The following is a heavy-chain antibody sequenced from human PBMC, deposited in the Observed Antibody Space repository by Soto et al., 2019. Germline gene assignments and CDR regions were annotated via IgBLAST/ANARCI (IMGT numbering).Heavy chain of an antibody. D-gene: IGHD3-3*01. CDR3: ARDDAIFGAIPRMDI. J-gene: IGHJ6*02. V-gene: IGHV3-21*06. Sequence: LRLSCSASGFPFSTYTMYWVRQAPGKGLEWVSSITTGSSRNIFYADSVKGRFTISRDNANNILYLEMDNLRVEDTAVYYCARDDAIFGAIPRMDIWGQGTTVTVSS. CDR1: GFPFSTYT. CDR2: ITTGSSRNI.